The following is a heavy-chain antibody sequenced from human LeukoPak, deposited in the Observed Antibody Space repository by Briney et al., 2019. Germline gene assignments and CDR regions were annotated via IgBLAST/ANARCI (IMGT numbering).Heavy chain of an antibody. D-gene: IGHD5-24*01. CDR2: ITPIFGTA. CDR3: ARGRDGYPGDY. CDR1: GGTFSSYA. Sequence: ASVKVSCKASGGTFSSYAISWVRQAPGQGLEWMGRITPIFGTANYAQKFQGRDTITTDESTSTTYMELSSLRSEDTAVYYCARGRDGYPGDYWGQGTLVTVSS. J-gene: IGHJ4*02. V-gene: IGHV1-69*05.